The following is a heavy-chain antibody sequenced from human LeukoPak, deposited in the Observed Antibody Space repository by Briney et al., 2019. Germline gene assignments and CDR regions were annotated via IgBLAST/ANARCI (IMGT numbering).Heavy chain of an antibody. J-gene: IGHJ4*02. V-gene: IGHV3-20*04. D-gene: IGHD6-19*01. CDR3: ARSSGSGWYEEGFDY. CDR1: GFTFDDYG. Sequence: PGGSLRLSCAASGFTFDDYGMSWVRQAPGKGLEWVSGINWNGGSTGYADSVKGRFTISRDSAKNSLYLQMNSLRAEDTALYYCARSSGSGWYEEGFDYWGQGTLVTVSS. CDR2: INWNGGST.